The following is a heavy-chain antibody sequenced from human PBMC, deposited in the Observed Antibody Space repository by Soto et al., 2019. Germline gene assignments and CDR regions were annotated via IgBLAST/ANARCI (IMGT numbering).Heavy chain of an antibody. D-gene: IGHD2-15*01. Sequence: QVQLVQSGAEVKKPGSSVKVSCKASGGTFSSYAISWVRQAPGQGLEWMGGITPIFGTANYAQKFQGRVTITADESTSTAYMELSSLRSEDTAVYYCARAGCSGGSCYSASYYYGMDVWGQGTTVTVSS. CDR1: GGTFSSYA. V-gene: IGHV1-69*01. CDR3: ARAGCSGGSCYSASYYYGMDV. CDR2: ITPIFGTA. J-gene: IGHJ6*02.